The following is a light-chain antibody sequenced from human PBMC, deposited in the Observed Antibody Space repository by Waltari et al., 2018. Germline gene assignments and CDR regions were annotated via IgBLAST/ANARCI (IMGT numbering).Light chain of an antibody. CDR2: GAF. Sequence: EIVLTQSPGSLSSSPGERVTLSCRASQSVSRALAWYQQKPGQAPRLLIFGAFNRATGIPDRFSGSGSETDFSHTISRLEPEDFAVYYCQHYVRLPATFGRGTKVEIK. CDR1: QSVSRA. J-gene: IGKJ1*01. CDR3: QHYVRLPAT. V-gene: IGKV3-20*01.